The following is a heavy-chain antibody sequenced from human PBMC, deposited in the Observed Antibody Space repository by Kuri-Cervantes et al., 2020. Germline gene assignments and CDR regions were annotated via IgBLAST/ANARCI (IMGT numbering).Heavy chain of an antibody. D-gene: IGHD6-19*01. CDR1: GGSISNYH. Sequence: SETLSLTCTVSGGSISNYHWGWIRQPPGKGLEWIGYIYYSGSTMYSPSLKSRVTISLDTSKRQFSLRLSSVTAADTAVYYCAREGSGWRPRYFDLWGRGTLVTVSS. J-gene: IGHJ2*01. V-gene: IGHV4-59*12. CDR3: AREGSGWRPRYFDL. CDR2: IYYSGST.